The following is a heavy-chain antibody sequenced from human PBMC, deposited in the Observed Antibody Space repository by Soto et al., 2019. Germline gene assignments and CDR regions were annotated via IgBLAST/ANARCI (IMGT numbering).Heavy chain of an antibody. V-gene: IGHV4-59*01. D-gene: IGHD6-19*01. Sequence: PSETLSLTCTVSGGSISSYYWSWIRQPPGKGLEWIGYIYYSGSTNYNPSLKSRVTISVDTSKNQFSLKLSSVTAADTAVYYCARVGGSGYSSGWYVRYWGQGTLVTVSS. CDR2: IYYSGST. CDR1: GGSISSYY. CDR3: ARVGGSGYSSGWYVRY. J-gene: IGHJ4*02.